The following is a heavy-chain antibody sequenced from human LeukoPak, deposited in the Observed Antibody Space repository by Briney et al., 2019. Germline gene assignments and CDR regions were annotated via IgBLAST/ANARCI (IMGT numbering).Heavy chain of an antibody. Sequence: PGGSLRLSCAASGFTFSSYAMSWVRQAPGKGLAWVSAISGIGDKTFYTDSVKGRFTISRDNSKNTLYLQMNSLRAEDTAVYYCEGGRDFDYWGQGTLVTVSS. V-gene: IGHV3-23*01. CDR3: EGGRDFDY. CDR1: GFTFSSYA. J-gene: IGHJ4*02. CDR2: ISGIGDKT. D-gene: IGHD3-16*01.